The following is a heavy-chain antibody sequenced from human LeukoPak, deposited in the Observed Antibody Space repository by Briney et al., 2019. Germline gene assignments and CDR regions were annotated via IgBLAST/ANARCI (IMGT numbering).Heavy chain of an antibody. CDR1: GFTFSSYA. J-gene: IGHJ4*02. CDR3: GRDWKVDY. D-gene: IGHD1-1*01. Sequence: GGSLGLSCAASGFTFSSYAMSWVRQAPGKGLEWVSAISEDGGDTKYAASVKGRFTIYRDNSRNTLYLQMNSLRVEDTAMYYCGRDWKVDYWGQGTLVTVSS. CDR2: ISEDGGDT. V-gene: IGHV3-23*01.